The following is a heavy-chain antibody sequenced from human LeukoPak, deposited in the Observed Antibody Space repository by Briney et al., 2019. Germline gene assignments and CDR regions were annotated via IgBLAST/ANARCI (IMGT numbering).Heavy chain of an antibody. CDR2: MSSGSRYI. CDR1: GFTFSSYS. D-gene: IGHD3-3*01. V-gene: IGHV3-21*01. J-gene: IGHJ4*02. Sequence: GGSLRLSCAASGFTFSSYSMTWVRQAPGKGLEWVSSMSSGSRYIYYADSVRGRFTISRDNAKNSLYLLMNSLRAEDTAGYYCARDRPTGASRLFVVQWGQGTLVTVSS. CDR3: ARDRPTGASRLFVVQ.